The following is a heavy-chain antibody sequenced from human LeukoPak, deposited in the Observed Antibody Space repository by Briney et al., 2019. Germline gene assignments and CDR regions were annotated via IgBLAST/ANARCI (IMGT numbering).Heavy chain of an antibody. D-gene: IGHD4-23*01. J-gene: IGHJ4*02. Sequence: GESLKISCKVSGYTFTTYWIGWVRQMPGKGLEWMGIIYPADSDTRYSPSFQGQVTISVDKSISTAYLQWSSLKASDTAMYYCARQDYGGNSVLDYWGQGTLVTVSS. CDR2: IYPADSDT. CDR1: GYTFTTYW. V-gene: IGHV5-51*01. CDR3: ARQDYGGNSVLDY.